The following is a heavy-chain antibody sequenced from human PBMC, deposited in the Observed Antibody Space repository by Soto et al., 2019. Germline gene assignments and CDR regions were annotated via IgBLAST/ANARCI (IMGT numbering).Heavy chain of an antibody. J-gene: IGHJ4*02. CDR3: ARRLRGSYFDY. D-gene: IGHD2-21*01. CDR1: GGSFSGYY. Sequence: QVQLQQWGAGLLKPSETLSLTCAVYGGSFSGYYWSWIRQPPGKGLEWIGEINHSGSTNYNPSLKSRVTISVYTSKNQFSLKLSSVTAADTAVYYCARRLRGSYFDYWGQGTLVTVSS. V-gene: IGHV4-34*01. CDR2: INHSGST.